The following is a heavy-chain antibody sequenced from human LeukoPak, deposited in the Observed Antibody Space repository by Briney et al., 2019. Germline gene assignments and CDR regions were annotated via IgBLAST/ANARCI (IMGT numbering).Heavy chain of an antibody. D-gene: IGHD6-13*01. CDR3: AGGAAAGTRDYYYGMDV. Sequence: PSETLSLTCAVYGGSFSGYYWSWIRQPPGKGLEWIGEINHSGSTNYNPSLKSRVTISADTSKNQFSLKLSSVTAADTAVYYCAGGAAAGTRDYYYGMDVWGQGTTVTVSS. CDR2: INHSGST. J-gene: IGHJ6*02. CDR1: GGSFSGYY. V-gene: IGHV4-34*01.